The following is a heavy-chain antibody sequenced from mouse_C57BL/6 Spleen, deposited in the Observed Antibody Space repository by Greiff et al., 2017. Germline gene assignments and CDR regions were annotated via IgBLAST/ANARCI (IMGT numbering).Heavy chain of an antibody. J-gene: IGHJ2*01. CDR1: GFNIKDDY. CDR2: IDPENGDT. V-gene: IGHV14-4*01. D-gene: IGHD2-1*01. CDR3: TGGNYLFF. Sequence: VQLKQSGAELVRPGASVKLSCTASGFNIKDDYMHWVKQRPEQGLEWIGWIDPENGDTEYASKFQGKATITADTSSNTAYLQLSSLTSEDTAVYYCTGGNYLFFWGQGTTLTVSS.